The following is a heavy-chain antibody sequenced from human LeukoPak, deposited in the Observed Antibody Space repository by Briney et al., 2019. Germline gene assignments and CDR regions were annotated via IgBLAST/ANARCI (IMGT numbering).Heavy chain of an antibody. D-gene: IGHD3-22*01. CDR3: ARGKWVTMIVVVSAPSIDY. J-gene: IGHJ4*02. V-gene: IGHV3-23*01. CDR1: GFTFSSYA. CDR2: ISGSGGST. Sequence: GGSLRLSCAASGFTFSSYAMSWVRQAPGKGLEWVSAISGSGGSTYYADSVKGRFIISRDNSKNTLYLQMNSLRAEDTAVYYCARGKWVTMIVVVSAPSIDYWGQGTLVTVSS.